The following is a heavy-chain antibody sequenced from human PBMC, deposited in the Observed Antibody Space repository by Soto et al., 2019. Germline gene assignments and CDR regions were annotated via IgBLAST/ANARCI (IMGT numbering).Heavy chain of an antibody. J-gene: IGHJ5*02. CDR2: IFSSDEK. V-gene: IGHV2-26*01. CDR3: ARAVDRAISDIWFDP. CDR1: GFSLSNAGMG. D-gene: IGHD5-18*01. Sequence: GPTVVNPTETLTLTCTVSGFSLSNAGMGVSWIRQPPGKALEWLAHIFSSDEKSYRTSLETRLTVSKDTSKSQVVLTMTNMDPLDTATYYCARAVDRAISDIWFDPWGQGTQVTVSS.